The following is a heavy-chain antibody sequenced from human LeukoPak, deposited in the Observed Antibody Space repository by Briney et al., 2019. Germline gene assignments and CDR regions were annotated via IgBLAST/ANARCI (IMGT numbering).Heavy chain of an antibody. CDR1: GGTFSSYA. D-gene: IGHD2-21*02. V-gene: IGHV1-69*04. J-gene: IGHJ6*02. Sequence: PAASVKVSCKASGGTFSSYAISWVRQAPGQGLEWMGRIIPIFGMANYAQKFQGRVTITADKSTSTAYMELSSLRSEDTAVYYCARGCGGDCYSEDYYYGMDVWGQGTTVTVSS. CDR2: IIPIFGMA. CDR3: ARGCGGDCYSEDYYYGMDV.